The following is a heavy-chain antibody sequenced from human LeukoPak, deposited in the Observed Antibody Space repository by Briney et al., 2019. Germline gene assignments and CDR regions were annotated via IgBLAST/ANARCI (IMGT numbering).Heavy chain of an antibody. Sequence: SETLSLTCTVSGGSISSYYWSWIRQPPGKGLEWIGYIYYSGSTNYNPSLKSRVTISVDTSKNQFSLKLSSVTAADTAVYYCASLDYGDYYFDYWGQGTLVTVSS. D-gene: IGHD4-17*01. CDR2: IYYSGST. J-gene: IGHJ4*02. V-gene: IGHV4-59*01. CDR3: ASLDYGDYYFDY. CDR1: GGSISSYY.